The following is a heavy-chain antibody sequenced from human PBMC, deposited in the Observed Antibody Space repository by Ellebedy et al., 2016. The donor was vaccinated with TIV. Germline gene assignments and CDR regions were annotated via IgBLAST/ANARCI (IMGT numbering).Heavy chain of an antibody. CDR3: VRGAQQPHNRCFEV. Sequence: PGGSLRLSCVASGFTFNTHAMNWVRQAPGTGLERASSINYDSRSTYYADSVRGRFTISRDYAKSSLFLQMDTLRAGDTAVYFCVRGAQQPHNRCFEVWGRGTLVTVSS. CDR2: INYDSRST. J-gene: IGHJ2*01. V-gene: IGHV3-21*06. CDR1: GFTFNTHA. D-gene: IGHD6-13*01.